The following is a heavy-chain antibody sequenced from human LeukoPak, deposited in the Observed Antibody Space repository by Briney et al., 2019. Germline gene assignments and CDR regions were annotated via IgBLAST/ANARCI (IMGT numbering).Heavy chain of an antibody. D-gene: IGHD3-16*01. CDR2: INHNGNVN. Sequence: QAGGSLRLSCAASGFTFSSYWMNWARQAPGKGLEWVASINHNGNVNYYVDSVKGRFTISRDHAKNSLYLQMSNLRAEDTAVYFCARGGGLDVWGQGATVTVSS. CDR1: GFTFSSYW. J-gene: IGHJ6*02. V-gene: IGHV3-7*03. CDR3: ARGGGLDV.